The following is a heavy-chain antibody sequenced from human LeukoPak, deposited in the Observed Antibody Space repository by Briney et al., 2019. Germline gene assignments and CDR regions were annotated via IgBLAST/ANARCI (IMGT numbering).Heavy chain of an antibody. D-gene: IGHD3-10*01. V-gene: IGHV1-8*01. CDR3: AREAGPGILWFRELSRRRDAFDI. CDR2: MNPSSGNT. CDR1: GYTFTSYD. J-gene: IGHJ3*02. Sequence: ASVKVSCKASGYTFTSYDINWVRQATGQGLEWMGWMNPSSGNTGYAQKFQGRVTMTRNTSISTAYMELSSLRSEDTAVYYCAREAGPGILWFRELSRRRDAFDIWGQGTMVTVSS.